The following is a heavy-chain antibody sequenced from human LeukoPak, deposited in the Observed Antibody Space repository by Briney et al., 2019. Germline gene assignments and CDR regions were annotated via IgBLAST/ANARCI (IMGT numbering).Heavy chain of an antibody. V-gene: IGHV4-61*02. CDR1: GGSISSGSYY. CDR3: ARGADPDSGSSYRYYYYYYMDV. D-gene: IGHD1-26*01. CDR2: IYTSGGT. Sequence: PSQTLSLTCTVSGGSISSGSYYWSWIRQPAGKGLEWIGRIYTSGGTNYNPSLKSRVTISVDTSKNQFSLKLSSVTAADTAVYYCARGADPDSGSSYRYYYYYYMDVWGKGTTVTVSS. J-gene: IGHJ6*03.